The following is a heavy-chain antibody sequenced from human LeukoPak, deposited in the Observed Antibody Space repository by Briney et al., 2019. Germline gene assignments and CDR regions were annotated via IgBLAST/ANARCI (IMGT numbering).Heavy chain of an antibody. CDR1: GFTFSNAW. Sequence: GGSLRLSCAASGFTFSNAWMSWVRQAPGKRLEWVSGISPNGVITYYADSVKGRFTISRDNSKGTVYLQMNSLRPEDTAVYYCAKDDAWLQYGNWGQGTLVTVSS. D-gene: IGHD5-24*01. CDR2: ISPNGVIT. J-gene: IGHJ4*02. CDR3: AKDDAWLQYGN. V-gene: IGHV3-23*01.